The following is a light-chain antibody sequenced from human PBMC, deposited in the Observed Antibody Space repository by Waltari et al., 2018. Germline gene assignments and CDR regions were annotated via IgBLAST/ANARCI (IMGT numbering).Light chain of an antibody. V-gene: IGLV2-14*01. J-gene: IGLJ2*01. CDR2: EVS. CDR1: SRAAGGSKF. Sequence: QSALTQPASVSGSPGQSLTLSCTGPSRAAGGSKFVSCYQQHPGKAPKLMIYEVSDRPSGVSNRFSGSKSGSTASLTIAGLQAEDEADYYCSSYTSSSTLVVFGGGTKLTVL. CDR3: SSYTSSSTLVV.